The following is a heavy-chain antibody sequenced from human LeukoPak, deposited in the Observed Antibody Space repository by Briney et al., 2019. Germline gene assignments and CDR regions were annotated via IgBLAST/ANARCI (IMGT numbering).Heavy chain of an antibody. J-gene: IGHJ3*02. Sequence: EASVKVSCKASGYTFTGYYMHWVRQAPGQGLEWMGWINPNSGGTNYAQKFQGRVTMTRDTSISTAYMELSRLRSDDTAVYYCARVGYCGGDCYTNAFDIWGQGTMVTVSS. CDR1: GYTFTGYY. V-gene: IGHV1-2*02. CDR3: ARVGYCGGDCYTNAFDI. D-gene: IGHD2-21*02. CDR2: INPNSGGT.